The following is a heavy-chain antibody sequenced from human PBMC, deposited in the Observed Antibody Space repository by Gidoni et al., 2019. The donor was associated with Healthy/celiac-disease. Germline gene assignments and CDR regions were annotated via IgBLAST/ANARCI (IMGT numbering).Heavy chain of an antibody. CDR3: ARGRRVRKNRKPLCSGGSCYPISDSWY. Sequence: GREWIGEINHSGITNYNPSLKSRVTISVDTSNNQFALTLSSVTAADTAVYYCARGRRVRKNRKPLCSGGSCYPISDSWYWGQGTLVTVSS. V-gene: IGHV4-34*01. D-gene: IGHD2-15*01. CDR2: INHSGIT. J-gene: IGHJ4*02.